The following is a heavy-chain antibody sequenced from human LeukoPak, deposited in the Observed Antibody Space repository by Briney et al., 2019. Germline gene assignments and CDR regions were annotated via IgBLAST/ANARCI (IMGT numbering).Heavy chain of an antibody. V-gene: IGHV3-7*01. CDR1: GFSFSNYW. CDR3: GRCGYEAAVDL. CDR2: IKPTGWET. Sequence: GGSLRLSCLASGFSFSNYWMTWVRQTAGRGPEFLANIKPTGWETYYVGPVKGRFTISRDNANRLLFLQMDSLRGEDTAVYHCGRCGYEAAVDLWGRGTLVTVSS. D-gene: IGHD6-13*01. J-gene: IGHJ4*02.